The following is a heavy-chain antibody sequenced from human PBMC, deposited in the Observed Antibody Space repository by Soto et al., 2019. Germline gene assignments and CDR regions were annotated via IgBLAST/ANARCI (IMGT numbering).Heavy chain of an antibody. CDR3: ARARAVAGTALGMDV. Sequence: PGGSLRLSCAASGFTFSSYAMHWVRQAPGKGLEWVAVISYDGSNKYYADSVKGRFTISRDNSKNTLYLQRNSLRAEYTAVYYCARARAVAGTALGMDVWGQGATVTVSS. CDR2: ISYDGSNK. D-gene: IGHD6-19*01. V-gene: IGHV3-30-3*01. J-gene: IGHJ6*02. CDR1: GFTFSSYA.